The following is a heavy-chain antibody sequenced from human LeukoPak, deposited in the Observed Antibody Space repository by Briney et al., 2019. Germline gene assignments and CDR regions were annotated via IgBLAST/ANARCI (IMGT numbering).Heavy chain of an antibody. J-gene: IGHJ1*01. V-gene: IGHV1-69*04. CDR2: IIPIFGIA. Sequence: GASVKVSCKASGGTFSSYAISWVRQAPGQGIEWMGRIIPIFGIANYAQKFQGRVTITADKSTSTAYTELSSLRSEDTAVYYCARPICGGDCYTAWEYFQHWGQGTLVTVSS. D-gene: IGHD2-21*02. CDR3: ARPICGGDCYTAWEYFQH. CDR1: GGTFSSYA.